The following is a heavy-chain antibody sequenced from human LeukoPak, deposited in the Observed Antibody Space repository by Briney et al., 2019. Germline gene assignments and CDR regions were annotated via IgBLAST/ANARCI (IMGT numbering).Heavy chain of an antibody. Sequence: PSETLSLTCTVSGGSITSYYWSWIRQPPGKGLEWIGYIHYSGSTHYNPSLKSRVTISVDTSKNHFSLRLSSVTAADTAVYYCARYSSNWGSLDYWGQGTVVTVSS. CDR3: ARYSSNWGSLDY. CDR2: IHYSGST. V-gene: IGHV4-59*12. D-gene: IGHD6-13*01. J-gene: IGHJ4*02. CDR1: GGSITSYY.